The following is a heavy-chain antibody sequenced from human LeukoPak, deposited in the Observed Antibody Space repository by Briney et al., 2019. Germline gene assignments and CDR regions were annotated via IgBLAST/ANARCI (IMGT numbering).Heavy chain of an antibody. D-gene: IGHD3-22*01. CDR3: ARGPYYYDSSGCFDY. CDR1: GDSISSGNFY. J-gene: IGHJ4*02. CDR2: IYTSGST. Sequence: TLSLTCTVSGDSISSGNFYWSWIRQPAGKGLEWIGRIYTSGSTNYNPSLKSRVTISVDTSKNQFSLKLSSVTAADTAVYYCARGPYYYDSSGCFDYWGQGTLVSVSS. V-gene: IGHV4-61*02.